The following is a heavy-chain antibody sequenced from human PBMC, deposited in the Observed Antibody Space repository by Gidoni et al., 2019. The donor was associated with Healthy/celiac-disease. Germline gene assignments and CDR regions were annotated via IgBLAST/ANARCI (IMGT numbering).Heavy chain of an antibody. V-gene: IGHV3-64D*06. Sequence: EVQLVESGGGLVQPGGSLRISCSAPGFTFSSYAMHWVRQAPGKGLEYFSAISSNGGSTYYADSVKGRFTISRDNSKNTLYLQMSSLRAEDTAVYYCVKDGGSSREPDYWGQGTLVTVSS. CDR3: VKDGGSSREPDY. CDR1: GFTFSSYA. J-gene: IGHJ4*02. D-gene: IGHD6-13*01. CDR2: ISSNGGST.